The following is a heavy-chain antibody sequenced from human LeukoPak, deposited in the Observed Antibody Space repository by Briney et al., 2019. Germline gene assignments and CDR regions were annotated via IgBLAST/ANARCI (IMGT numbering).Heavy chain of an antibody. CDR1: GYTFTSYG. Sequence: GASVKVSFTASGYTFTSYGISWVRQAPGQAPEWMGWSSAYNGNTNYAQKLQGRVTMTTDTSTTTTNLELRRLSSVAAAVPACSRDLSGTAAGTYWGQGTLVTVSS. CDR2: SSAYNGNT. D-gene: IGHD6-13*01. CDR3: SRDLSGTAAGTY. V-gene: IGHV1-18*01. J-gene: IGHJ4*02.